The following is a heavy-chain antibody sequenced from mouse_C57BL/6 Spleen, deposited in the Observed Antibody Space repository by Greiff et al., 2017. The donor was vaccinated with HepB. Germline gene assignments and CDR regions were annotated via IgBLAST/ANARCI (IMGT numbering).Heavy chain of an antibody. CDR1: GYTFTDYY. Sequence: EVQLQQSGPELVKPGASVKISCKASGYTFTDYYMNWVKQSHGKSLEWIGDINPNNGGTSYNQKFKGKATLTVDKSSSTAYMELRSLTSEDSAVYYCARRVLRSLGAMDYWGQGTSVTVSS. D-gene: IGHD1-1*01. CDR2: INPNNGGT. V-gene: IGHV1-26*01. CDR3: ARRVLRSLGAMDY. J-gene: IGHJ4*01.